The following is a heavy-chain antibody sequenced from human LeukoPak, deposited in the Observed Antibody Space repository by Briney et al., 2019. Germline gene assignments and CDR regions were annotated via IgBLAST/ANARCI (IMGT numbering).Heavy chain of an antibody. D-gene: IGHD3-16*01. Sequence: PGRSLRLSCAASGFTVSSNYMSWVRQAPGKGLEWVSVIYNGGSTYYADSVKGRFTISRDNSKNTLYLQMNSLRAEDTAVYYCARDRSPTYYFDYWGQGTLVTVSS. CDR1: GFTVSSNY. V-gene: IGHV3-66*01. J-gene: IGHJ4*02. CDR3: ARDRSPTYYFDY. CDR2: IYNGGST.